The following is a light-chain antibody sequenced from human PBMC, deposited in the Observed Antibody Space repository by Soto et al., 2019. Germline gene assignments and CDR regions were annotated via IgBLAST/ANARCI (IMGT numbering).Light chain of an antibody. CDR2: EVS. V-gene: IGLV2-14*01. J-gene: IGLJ2*01. CDR1: SSDVGGYNY. Sequence: QSALTQPASVSGSPGQSITISCTGTSSDVGGYNYVSWYQQHPGKAPKLMIYEVSNRPSGVSDRFSGSRSGNTASLTISGLQAEDESDYYCISYAGSRVVFGGGTKLTVL. CDR3: ISYAGSRVV.